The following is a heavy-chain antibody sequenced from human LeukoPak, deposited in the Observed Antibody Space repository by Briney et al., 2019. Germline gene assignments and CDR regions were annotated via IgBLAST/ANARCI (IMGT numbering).Heavy chain of an antibody. D-gene: IGHD3-10*01. Sequence: PSETLSLTCAVYGGSFSGYYWSWIRQPPGKGLEWIGEINHSGSTNYNPSLKSRVTISVDTSKNQFSLKLSSETAADTAVYYCARVGADGSGFLFDYWGQGTLVTVSS. V-gene: IGHV4-34*01. CDR2: INHSGST. CDR1: GGSFSGYY. J-gene: IGHJ4*02. CDR3: ARVGADGSGFLFDY.